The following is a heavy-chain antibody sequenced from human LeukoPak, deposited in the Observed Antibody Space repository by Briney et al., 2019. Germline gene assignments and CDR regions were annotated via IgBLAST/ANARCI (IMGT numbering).Heavy chain of an antibody. V-gene: IGHV4-39*07. J-gene: IGHJ3*02. D-gene: IGHD3-10*01. CDR3: ARELGDLMAFDI. CDR1: GDSISSGRNY. Sequence: PSETLSLTCSVSGDSISSGRNYWGWIRQSPGKGLEWIASIYSSGNTHSNPSLKSRVSISVDTSKNQVSLKLSSVTAADTAVYYCARELGDLMAFDIWGQGTMVTVSS. CDR2: IYSSGNT.